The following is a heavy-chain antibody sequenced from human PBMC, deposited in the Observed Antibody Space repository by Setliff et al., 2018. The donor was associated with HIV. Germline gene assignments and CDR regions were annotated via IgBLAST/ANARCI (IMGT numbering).Heavy chain of an antibody. D-gene: IGHD3-10*01. CDR2: IYHSGYT. CDR1: GYPISSGYY. V-gene: IGHV4-38-2*02. Sequence: SETLSLTCTVSGYPISSGYYWAWIRQPPGQGLEWIGSIYHSGYTYFNPSLKSRVTLSVDTSRNQFSLKLTSVTAADTAVYYCARNLWFGGNRYFDYWGQGTLVTVSS. J-gene: IGHJ4*02. CDR3: ARNLWFGGNRYFDY.